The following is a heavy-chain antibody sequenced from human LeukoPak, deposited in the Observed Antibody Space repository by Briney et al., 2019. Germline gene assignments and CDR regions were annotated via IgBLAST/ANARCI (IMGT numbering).Heavy chain of an antibody. D-gene: IGHD3-3*01. CDR1: GYTFTGYY. CDR2: INPNSGGT. CDR3: ARTMVEVIMTHYMDV. V-gene: IGHV1-2*02. Sequence: ASVKVSCKASGYTFTGYYMHWVRQAPGQGLEWMGWINPNSGGTNYAQKFQGRVTMTRDTSFSTAYMELSRLRSDDTAVYYCARTMVEVIMTHYMDVWGKGTTVTVSS. J-gene: IGHJ6*03.